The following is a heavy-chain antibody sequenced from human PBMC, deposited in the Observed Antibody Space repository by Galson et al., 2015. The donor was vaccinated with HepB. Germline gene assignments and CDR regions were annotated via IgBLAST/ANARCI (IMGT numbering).Heavy chain of an antibody. CDR1: GFPFRRYG. V-gene: IGHV3-23*01. J-gene: IGHJ6*02. CDR2: ISGSESKA. CDR3: AKGLYDTYYYYSTMDV. Sequence: SLRLSCAASGFPFRRYGSSWVRQAPGQGLEWVAGISGSESKAYYADSVNGRFTITRDTSKNTLYLQLSRLRADDTAVYYCAKGLYDTYYYYSTMDVWGQGTTVSVS. D-gene: IGHD2/OR15-2a*01.